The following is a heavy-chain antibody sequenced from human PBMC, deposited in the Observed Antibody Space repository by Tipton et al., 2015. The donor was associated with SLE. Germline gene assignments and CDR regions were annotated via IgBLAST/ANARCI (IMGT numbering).Heavy chain of an antibody. CDR1: GGSFSGYY. CDR2: INHSGST. J-gene: IGHJ6*03. Sequence: TLSLTCAVYGGSFSGYYWSWIRQPPGKGLEWIGEINHSGSTNYNPSLKSRVTISVDTSKNQFSLKLSSVTAADTAVYYCARGPNYYDSSGYHYYYYYYMDVWGKGTTVTVSS. D-gene: IGHD3-22*01. CDR3: ARGPNYYDSSGYHYYYYYYMDV. V-gene: IGHV4-34*01.